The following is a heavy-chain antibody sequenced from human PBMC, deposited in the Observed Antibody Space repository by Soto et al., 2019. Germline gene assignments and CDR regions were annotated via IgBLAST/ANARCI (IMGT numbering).Heavy chain of an antibody. D-gene: IGHD1-26*01. CDR3: AREGGGDSGSYYFDY. Sequence: SETLSLTCTVSGGSISSGDYYWSWIRQPPGKGLEWIGYIYYSGRTYYNPSLKRRVTISVDTSKNQFSLKLSSVTAADTAVYYCAREGGGDSGSYYFDYWGPGTLVTVSS. CDR1: GGSISSGDYY. V-gene: IGHV4-30-4*01. J-gene: IGHJ4*02. CDR2: IYYSGRT.